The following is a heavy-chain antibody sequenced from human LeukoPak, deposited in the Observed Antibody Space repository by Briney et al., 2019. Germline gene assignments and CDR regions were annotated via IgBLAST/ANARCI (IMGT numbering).Heavy chain of an antibody. CDR2: TYHSGST. Sequence: SETLSLTCTVSGGSISSGGYYWSWIRQPPGKGLEWIGYTYHSGSTYYNPSLKSRVTISVDRSKNQFSLKLSSVTAADTAVYYCARRSMVRGGGNWFDPWGQGTLVTVSS. J-gene: IGHJ5*02. V-gene: IGHV4-30-2*01. CDR3: ARRSMVRGGGNWFDP. CDR1: GGSISSGGYY. D-gene: IGHD3-10*01.